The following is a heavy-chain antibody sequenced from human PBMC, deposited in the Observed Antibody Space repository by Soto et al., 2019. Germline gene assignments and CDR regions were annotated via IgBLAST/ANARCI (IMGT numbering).Heavy chain of an antibody. D-gene: IGHD2-15*01. J-gene: IGHJ1*01. Sequence: SETLSLTCDVSDESVTSPGNYWNWIRQRPDTGLEWIGYISSGGSPFYNPSLKSRVSISLDTSKSVISLALRSVTAADTAVYYCTLNHCAGGGCYDRDYWGRGTRVTVSS. CDR3: TLNHCAGGGCYDRDY. CDR2: ISSGGSP. V-gene: IGHV4-31*11. CDR1: DESVTSPGNY.